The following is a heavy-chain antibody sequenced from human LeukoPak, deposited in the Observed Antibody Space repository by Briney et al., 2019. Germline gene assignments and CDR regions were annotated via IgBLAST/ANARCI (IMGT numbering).Heavy chain of an antibody. CDR2: INHSGST. J-gene: IGHJ3*02. CDR3: AKGSYVSSGYYGTAFDI. V-gene: IGHV4-39*07. CDR1: GGSISSSSYY. D-gene: IGHD3-22*01. Sequence: SETLSLTCTVSGGSISSSSYYWGWIRQPPGKGLEWMGEINHSGSTNYNPSLKRRVTKSVDTTKNQSSLKLSSVTAADTAVYYGAKGSYVSSGYYGTAFDIWGQGTMVTVST.